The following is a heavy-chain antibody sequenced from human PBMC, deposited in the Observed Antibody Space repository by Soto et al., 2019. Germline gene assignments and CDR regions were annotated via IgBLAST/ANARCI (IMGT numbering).Heavy chain of an antibody. J-gene: IGHJ3*02. CDR3: TRHPLTYYYDSSGSPSAFDI. Sequence: LRLSCTASGFTFVDYAMSWVRQAPGKGLEWVGFIRSKAYGGTTEYAASVKGRFTISRDDSKSIAYLQMNSLKTEDTAVYYCTRHPLTYYYDSSGSPSAFDIWGQGTMVTVSS. CDR1: GFTFVDYA. V-gene: IGHV3-49*04. CDR2: IRSKAYGGTT. D-gene: IGHD3-22*01.